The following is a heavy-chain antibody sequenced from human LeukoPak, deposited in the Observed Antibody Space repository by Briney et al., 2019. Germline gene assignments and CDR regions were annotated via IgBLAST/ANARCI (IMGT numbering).Heavy chain of an antibody. Sequence: GESLKISCKGSGYIFTNYWIGWVRQMPGKGLEWMGIIYPGDSDTRYSPSFQGQVTFSADKSISTAYLQWSSLKASDTAMYYCARCNIAPRFYYYYGMDVWGQGTTVTVSS. CDR1: GYIFTNYW. V-gene: IGHV5-51*01. J-gene: IGHJ6*02. CDR3: ARCNIAPRFYYYYGMDV. CDR2: IYPGDSDT. D-gene: IGHD6-6*01.